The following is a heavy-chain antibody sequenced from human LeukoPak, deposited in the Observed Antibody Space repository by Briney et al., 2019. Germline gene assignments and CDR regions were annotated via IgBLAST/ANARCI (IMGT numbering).Heavy chain of an antibody. J-gene: IGHJ4*02. CDR1: GGSISSYY. D-gene: IGHD6-19*01. V-gene: IGHV4-59*08. Sequence: PSETLSPTCTVSGGSISSYYWSWIRQPPGKGLEWIGYIYYSGSTNYNPSLKSRVTISVDTSKNQFSLKLSSVTAADTAVYYCARQQWLVLNQYYFDYWGQGTLVTVSS. CDR2: IYYSGST. CDR3: ARQQWLVLNQYYFDY.